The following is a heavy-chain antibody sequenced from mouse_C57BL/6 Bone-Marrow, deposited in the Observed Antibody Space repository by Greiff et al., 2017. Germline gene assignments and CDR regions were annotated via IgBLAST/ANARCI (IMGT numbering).Heavy chain of an antibody. V-gene: IGHV1-64*01. J-gene: IGHJ3*01. CDR3: AREGSSGYWFAY. D-gene: IGHD3-2*02. CDR2: IHPTGGST. Sequence: QVHVKQPGAELVKPGASVKLSCKASGYTFTSYWMHWVKQRPGQGLEWIGMIHPTGGSTNYNEQFKSKATLTVDKSSSTAYMQLSSLTSEDSAVYYCAREGSSGYWFAYWGQGTLVTVSA. CDR1: GYTFTSYW.